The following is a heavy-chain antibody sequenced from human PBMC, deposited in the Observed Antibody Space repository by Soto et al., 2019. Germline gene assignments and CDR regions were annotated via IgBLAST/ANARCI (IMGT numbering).Heavy chain of an antibody. V-gene: IGHV4-61*01. CDR3: ARQAPYDYSKLYYMDV. CDR2: IYYSGST. Sequence: PSETLSLTCTVSGGSISTDHYHWTWIRQTPGKGLEWIGYIYYSGSTNFNPSLKSRVTISVDTSKNQFSLKLSSVTAADTAVYYCARQAPYDYSKLYYMDVWGKGTTVTVSS. D-gene: IGHD4-4*01. J-gene: IGHJ6*03. CDR1: GGSISTDHYH.